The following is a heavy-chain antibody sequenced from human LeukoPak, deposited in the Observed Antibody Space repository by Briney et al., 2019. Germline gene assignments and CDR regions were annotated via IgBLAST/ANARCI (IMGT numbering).Heavy chain of an antibody. Sequence: GGSLRLSCAASGFTFSSYAMSWVRQAPGKGLEWVPAISGSGGSTYYADSVKGRFTISRDNSENTLYLQMNSLRAEDTAVYYCAKDQTSGSYYWGQGTLVTVSS. D-gene: IGHD1-26*01. CDR1: GFTFSSYA. CDR2: ISGSGGST. J-gene: IGHJ4*02. CDR3: AKDQTSGSYY. V-gene: IGHV3-23*01.